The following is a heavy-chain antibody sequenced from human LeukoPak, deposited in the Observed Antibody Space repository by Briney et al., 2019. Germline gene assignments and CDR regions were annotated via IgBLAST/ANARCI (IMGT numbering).Heavy chain of an antibody. V-gene: IGHV1-8*01. CDR3: AREGVLLWFGELLSDNWLDP. Sequence: ASVKVSCKASGYTFTSYDINWVRQATGQGLEWMGWMNPNSGNTGYAQKFQGRVTMTRNTSISTAYMELSSLRSKDTAVYYCAREGVLLWFGELLSDNWLDPWGQGTLVTVSS. D-gene: IGHD3-10*01. J-gene: IGHJ5*02. CDR1: GYTFTSYD. CDR2: MNPNSGNT.